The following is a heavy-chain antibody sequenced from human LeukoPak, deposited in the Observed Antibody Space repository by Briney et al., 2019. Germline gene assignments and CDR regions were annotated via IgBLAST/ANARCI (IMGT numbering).Heavy chain of an antibody. D-gene: IGHD1-1*01. J-gene: IGHJ6*02. Sequence: SETLSLTCAVYGGFFSDFYWSWVRQPPGRGLEWIGEINHSGSINYSPSLKSRVTISVDTPKNQFSLKLSSVTAADTAVYYCARGGTTGPHMYGMDVRGQGTTVTVSS. CDR2: INHSGSI. CDR3: ARGGTTGPHMYGMDV. CDR1: GGFFSDFY. V-gene: IGHV4-34*01.